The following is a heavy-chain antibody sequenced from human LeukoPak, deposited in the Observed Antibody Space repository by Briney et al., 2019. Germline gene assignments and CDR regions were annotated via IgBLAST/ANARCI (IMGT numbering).Heavy chain of an antibody. CDR3: VKQRSGGCYGYFDY. CDR2: ISGSGSSE. D-gene: IGHD2-21*02. J-gene: IGHJ4*02. Sequence: GASLRLSWAASGVPFSSYPLSWVRKAPWKGLEWVSAISGSGSSEYYADAVKGRFTISRDNSKNTLYLQMNNLRAEDTAVYYCVKQRSGGCYGYFDYWGQGTLVTVSS. CDR1: GVPFSSYP. V-gene: IGHV3-23*01.